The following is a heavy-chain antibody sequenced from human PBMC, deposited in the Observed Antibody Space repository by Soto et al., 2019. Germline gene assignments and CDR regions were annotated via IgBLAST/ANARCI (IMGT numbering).Heavy chain of an antibody. CDR2: ISGSGSNT. CDR1: GLTVTSHA. Sequence: GGSLRLSCEASGLTVTSHAMSWVRQAPGKGLEWVSGISGSGSNTYYADSVKGRFTISKDNSRNTLFLQMNSLRAEDTAVYYCVKEMAGSYYSAYHFDYWGQGTQVTVSS. V-gene: IGHV3-23*01. D-gene: IGHD1-26*01. CDR3: VKEMAGSYYSAYHFDY. J-gene: IGHJ4*02.